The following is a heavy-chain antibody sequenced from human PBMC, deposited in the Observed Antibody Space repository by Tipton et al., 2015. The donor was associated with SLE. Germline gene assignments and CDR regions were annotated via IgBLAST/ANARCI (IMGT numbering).Heavy chain of an antibody. D-gene: IGHD3-22*01. CDR2: IYPDDSDT. CDR3: ARITSNGYYYGAFDI. V-gene: IGHV5-51*03. Sequence: QLVQSGGEVKKPGESLEISCKASGYRFDTHWIGWVRQRPGKGLEWMGIIYPDDSDTKYSPSFQGQVTISADKSISTAYLQWVSTKASDTAMYYCARITSNGYYYGAFDIWGQGTMVTVSS. J-gene: IGHJ3*02. CDR1: GYRFDTHW.